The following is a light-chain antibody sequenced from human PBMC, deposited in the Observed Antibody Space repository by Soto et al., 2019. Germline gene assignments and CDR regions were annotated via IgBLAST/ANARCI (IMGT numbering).Light chain of an antibody. V-gene: IGKV1-27*01. Sequence: DIQMTQSPASLSTSVGDRVTITCRASQDIRNFVAWYQQKPGKAPKLLIYAASTLQSGVPSRFSGSGSGTDFNLTINRLAPEDVATYSCQKYSSVPVFGPGTKVEIK. CDR1: QDIRNF. CDR3: QKYSSVPV. J-gene: IGKJ3*01. CDR2: AAS.